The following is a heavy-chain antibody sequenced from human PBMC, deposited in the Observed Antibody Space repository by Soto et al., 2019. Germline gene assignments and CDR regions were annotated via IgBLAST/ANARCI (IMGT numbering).Heavy chain of an antibody. CDR3: ARDVPGLGIDY. V-gene: IGHV3-74*01. Sequence: GGSLRLSCAASGFIFSSQWMHWVRQFPGKGLLWVSYINSDGTTTGYADPVKGRFTISRDNAKNTVYLQMDSLGVDDTAVYFCARDVPGLGIDYWGQGTLVTVSS. CDR2: INSDGTTT. CDR1: GFIFSSQW. J-gene: IGHJ4*02.